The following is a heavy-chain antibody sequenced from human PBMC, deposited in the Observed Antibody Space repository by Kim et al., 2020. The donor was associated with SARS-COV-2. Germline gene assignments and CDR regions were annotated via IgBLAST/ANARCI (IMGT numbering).Heavy chain of an antibody. CDR3: VRAGVYGDYFYHGMDV. CDR2: IWYDGSNK. D-gene: IGHD3-10*01. V-gene: IGHV3-33*01. Sequence: GGSLRLSCAASGFTFSSYGMHWVRQAPGKGLEWVAVIWYDGSNKYYADSVKGRFTISRDNSKNMVYLQMNSLRAEDTAVYYCVRAGVYGDYFYHGMDVWGQGTTGAVS. J-gene: IGHJ6*02. CDR1: GFTFSSYG.